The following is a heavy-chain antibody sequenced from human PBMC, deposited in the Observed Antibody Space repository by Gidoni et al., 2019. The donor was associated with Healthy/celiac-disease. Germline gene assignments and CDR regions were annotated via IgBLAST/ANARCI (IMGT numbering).Heavy chain of an antibody. J-gene: IGHJ4*02. CDR1: GFPFSDYY. Sequence: QVQLVESGGGLVKPGGSLRLSCAASGFPFSDYYMSWIRQAPGKGLEWVSYISSSSSYTNYGDAGKGRFTISRDNDKNSLDLQMNSLRAEDTAVYYCARAYNWNDPFDYWGQGTLVTVSS. CDR2: ISSSSSYT. CDR3: ARAYNWNDPFDY. D-gene: IGHD1-1*01. V-gene: IGHV3-11*05.